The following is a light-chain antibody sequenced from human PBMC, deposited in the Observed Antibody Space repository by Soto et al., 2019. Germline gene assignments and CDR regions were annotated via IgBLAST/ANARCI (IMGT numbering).Light chain of an antibody. CDR3: MQTLQTPYT. CDR2: LGS. J-gene: IGKJ2*01. Sequence: DIVMTESPLSLPVTPGEPASISCRSSQSLLQSNGYSSLDWYLQKPGQSPQLLIYLGSNWASGVPDRFSGSGSGTAFTLKISRVEAEDVGIYYCMQTLQTPYTVGQGTKLHIK. V-gene: IGKV2-28*01. CDR1: QSLLQSNGYSS.